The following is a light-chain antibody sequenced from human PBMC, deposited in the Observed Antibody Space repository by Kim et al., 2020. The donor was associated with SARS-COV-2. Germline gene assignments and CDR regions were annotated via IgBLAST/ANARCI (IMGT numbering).Light chain of an antibody. CDR1: SRRSYY. CDR2: GKN. Sequence: LGQTVMITSQGDSRRSYYASWYQQKPRQDPVLVIYGKNNRPSGIPDRFSGSSSGNTASLTITGAQAEDEADYYCNSRDSSGNHLVVFGGGTQLTVL. J-gene: IGLJ2*01. V-gene: IGLV3-19*01. CDR3: NSRDSSGNHLVV.